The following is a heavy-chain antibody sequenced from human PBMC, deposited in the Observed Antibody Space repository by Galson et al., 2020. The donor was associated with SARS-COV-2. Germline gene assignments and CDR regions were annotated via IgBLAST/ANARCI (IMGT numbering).Heavy chain of an antibody. CDR2: INSGGST. J-gene: IGHJ4*02. Sequence: GSLRLSCAASGFTFSSYAMSWVRQSQGKGLEWVSSINSGGSTYYADPVKGRFTISRDNSRNTLYLQMNSLRAEDTAVYYCAKDLWTVVAALLFDSWGQGALVTVSS. V-gene: IGHV3-23*01. D-gene: IGHD2-15*01. CDR1: GFTFSSYA. CDR3: AKDLWTVVAALLFDS.